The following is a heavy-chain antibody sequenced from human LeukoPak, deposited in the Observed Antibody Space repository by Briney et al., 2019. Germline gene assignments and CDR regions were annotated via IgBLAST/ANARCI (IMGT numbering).Heavy chain of an antibody. Sequence: GGSLRLSCAASGFAFSSYAMNWVRQVPGKGLEWVSAFSGSNNYTYYADSVKGRFTISRDNSKNTLYLQMNTLRAEDTAVYYCAKSSSLSGGYFYYMDVWGKGTTVTVSS. J-gene: IGHJ6*03. CDR2: FSGSNNYT. D-gene: IGHD2-2*01. CDR3: AKSSSLSGGYFYYMDV. CDR1: GFAFSSYA. V-gene: IGHV3-23*01.